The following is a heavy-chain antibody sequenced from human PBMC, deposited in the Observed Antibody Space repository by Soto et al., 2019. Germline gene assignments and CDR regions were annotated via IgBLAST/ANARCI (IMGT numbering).Heavy chain of an antibody. D-gene: IGHD3-10*01. CDR2: INPNSGGT. CDR3: ARDRKVRGVRPFYGMDV. V-gene: IGHV1-2*02. J-gene: IGHJ6*02. CDR1: GYTFTGYY. Sequence: ASVKVSCKASGYTFTGYYMHWVRQAPGQGLEWMGWINPNSGGTNYAQKFQGRVTMTRDTSISTAYMELSRLRSDDTAVYYCARDRKVRGVRPFYGMDVWGQGTTVTVSS.